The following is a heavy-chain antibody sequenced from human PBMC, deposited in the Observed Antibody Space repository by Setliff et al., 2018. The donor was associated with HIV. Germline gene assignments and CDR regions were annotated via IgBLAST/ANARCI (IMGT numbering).Heavy chain of an antibody. CDR3: VRVGPWYYARSGYLASWDY. J-gene: IGHJ4*02. Sequence: SVKVSCKASGGTFINSAFNWVRQAPGQGLEWMGSIIPIFGTGNYAQNFQGRVTITAGGSTSTAYMELTSLRADDTAVYYCVRVGPWYYARSGYLASWDYWGQGTLVTVSS. V-gene: IGHV1-69*13. D-gene: IGHD3-22*01. CDR2: IIPIFGTG. CDR1: GGTFINSA.